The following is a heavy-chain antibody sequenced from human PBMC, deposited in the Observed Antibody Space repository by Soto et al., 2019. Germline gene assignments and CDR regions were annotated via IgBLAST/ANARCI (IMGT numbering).Heavy chain of an antibody. CDR2: ISSSGSTI. J-gene: IGHJ4*02. D-gene: IGHD3-22*01. V-gene: IGHV3-11*01. CDR3: AREDDSSGYYFDF. Sequence: LRLSCAASGFTFSDYYMTWIRQSPGKGLEWVSYISSSGSTIYNADSVKGRFTISRDNAKNSLYLQMNSLRAEDTAVYYCAREDDSSGYYFDFCGQGTLVPLS. CDR1: GFTFSDYY.